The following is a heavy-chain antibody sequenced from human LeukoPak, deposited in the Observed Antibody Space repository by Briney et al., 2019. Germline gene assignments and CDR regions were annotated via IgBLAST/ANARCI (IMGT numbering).Heavy chain of an antibody. Sequence: SETLSLTCTVSGGSISSYYWSWIRQPPGKGLEWIGYIYYSGSTNYNPSLKSRVTISVDTSKNQFSLNLSSVTAADTAVYYCARGGDSKHLVNWGQGTLVTVSS. J-gene: IGHJ4*02. CDR2: IYYSGST. CDR3: ARGGDSKHLVN. CDR1: GGSISSYY. D-gene: IGHD3-3*02. V-gene: IGHV4-59*01.